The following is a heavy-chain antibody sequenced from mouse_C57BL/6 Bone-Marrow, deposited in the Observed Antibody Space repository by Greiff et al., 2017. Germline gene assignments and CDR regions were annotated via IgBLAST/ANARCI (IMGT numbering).Heavy chain of an antibody. CDR3: ARPYGNYGDY. J-gene: IGHJ2*01. CDR1: GYTFTSYW. CDR2: IHPNSGST. V-gene: IGHV1-64*01. D-gene: IGHD2-1*01. Sequence: QLQLKQPGAELVKPGASVKLSCKASGYTFTSYWMHWVKQRPGQGLEWIGMIHPNSGSTNYNEKFKSKATLTVDKSSSTAYMQLSSLTSEDSAVYYCARPYGNYGDYWGQGTTLTVSS.